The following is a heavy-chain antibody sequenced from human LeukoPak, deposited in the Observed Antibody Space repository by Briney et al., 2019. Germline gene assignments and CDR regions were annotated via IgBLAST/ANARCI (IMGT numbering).Heavy chain of an antibody. V-gene: IGHV3-48*03. D-gene: IGHD6-13*01. Sequence: GGSLRLSCAASGFTFSSYEVNWVRQAPGKGLEWVSHITSSGRTTYYADSVKGRFTIYRDNAKNSLYLQMNSLRAEDTAIYYCARDSGLQQQLILSYFDPWGQGTLVTVSS. CDR2: ITSSGRTT. CDR1: GFTFSSYE. J-gene: IGHJ5*02. CDR3: ARDSGLQQQLILSYFDP.